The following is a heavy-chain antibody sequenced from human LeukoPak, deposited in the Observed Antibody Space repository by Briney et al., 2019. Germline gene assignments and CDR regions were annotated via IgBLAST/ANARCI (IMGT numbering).Heavy chain of an antibody. J-gene: IGHJ4*02. Sequence: PGGSLRLSCAASGFTFSSYGMHWVRQAPGKGLEWVAFIRYDGSNKYYADSVKGRFTISRDNSKNTLYLQMNSLRAEDTAVYYCAKDPPRVGSSWGEPYWGQGTLVTVSS. V-gene: IGHV3-30*02. CDR1: GFTFSSYG. CDR3: AKDPPRVGSSWGEPY. CDR2: IRYDGSNK. D-gene: IGHD6-13*01.